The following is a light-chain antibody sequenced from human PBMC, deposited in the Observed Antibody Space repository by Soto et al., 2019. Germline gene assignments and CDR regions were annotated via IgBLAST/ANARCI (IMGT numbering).Light chain of an antibody. J-gene: IGLJ1*01. Sequence: QSALTQPASVSGSTGQSVTISCSGTSSDIGSYDHVTWYQQFLGKSPKLIVYSVIDRPSGVSDRFSGSKSGISASLTIFGLQTEDEADYYCISYTDRQSYLFGTGTKVTVL. CDR3: ISYTDRQSYL. CDR1: SSDIGSYDH. V-gene: IGLV2-14*03. CDR2: SVI.